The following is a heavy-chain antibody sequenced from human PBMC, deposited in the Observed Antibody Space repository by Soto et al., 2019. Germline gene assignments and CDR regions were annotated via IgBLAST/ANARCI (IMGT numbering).Heavy chain of an antibody. V-gene: IGHV1-46*03. CDR2: TNPSGGST. CDR1: GYTFTSYY. D-gene: IGHD3-10*01. CDR3: ARLNSPYGSGSYPNYLFDY. J-gene: IGHJ4*02. Sequence: ASVKVSCKASGYTFTSYYMHWVRQAPGQGLEWMGITNPSGGSTSYAQKFQGRVTMTRDTSTSTVYMELSSLRSEDTAVYYCARLNSPYGSGSYPNYLFDYWGQGTLVTVSS.